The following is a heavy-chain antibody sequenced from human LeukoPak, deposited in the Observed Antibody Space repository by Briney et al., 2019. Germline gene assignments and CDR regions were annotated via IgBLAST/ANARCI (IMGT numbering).Heavy chain of an antibody. CDR2: IDTDGNTT. Sequence: GESLRLSCGASGFTFSDHWMHWVRQAPGKGLVWVSEIDTDGNTTRYADSVKGRFTISRDNAKNTLYLQMNTLRAEDTAVYYCASDRPHDWFDPWGQGTLVTVSS. CDR1: GFTFSDHW. CDR3: ASDRPHDWFDP. V-gene: IGHV3-74*01. J-gene: IGHJ5*02.